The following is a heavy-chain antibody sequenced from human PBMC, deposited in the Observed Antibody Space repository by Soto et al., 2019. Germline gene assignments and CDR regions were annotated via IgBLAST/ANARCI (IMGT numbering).Heavy chain of an antibody. V-gene: IGHV1-69*01. D-gene: IGHD2-2*01. CDR3: ARASPFIVVVPAASFYYGMDV. J-gene: IGHJ6*02. CDR2: IIPIFGTA. CDR1: GGTFSSYA. Sequence: QVQLVQSGAEVKKPGSSVKVSCKASGGTFSSYAISWVRQAPGQGLEWKGGIIPIFGTANYAQKFQGRVTITADESTSTAYMELSSLRSEDTAVYYCARASPFIVVVPAASFYYGMDVWGQGTTVTVSS.